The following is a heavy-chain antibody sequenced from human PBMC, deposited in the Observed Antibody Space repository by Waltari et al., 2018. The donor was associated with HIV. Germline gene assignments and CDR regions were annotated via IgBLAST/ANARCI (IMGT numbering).Heavy chain of an antibody. D-gene: IGHD3-22*01. Sequence: EVQLVESGGGLVQPGRSLRLSCAASGFTFDDSAMHWVRQAPGKGLEWVSGISWNSGSIGYADSVKGRFTISRDNAKNSLYLQMNSLRAEDTALYYCAKDFADSSGSSWGQGTLVTVSS. CDR2: ISWNSGSI. V-gene: IGHV3-9*01. CDR1: GFTFDDSA. CDR3: AKDFADSSGSS. J-gene: IGHJ4*02.